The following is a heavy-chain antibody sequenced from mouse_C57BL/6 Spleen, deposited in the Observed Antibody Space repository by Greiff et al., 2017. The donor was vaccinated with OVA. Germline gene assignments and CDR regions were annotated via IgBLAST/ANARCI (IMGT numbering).Heavy chain of an antibody. D-gene: IGHD1-1*01. CDR2: IDPENGDT. J-gene: IGHJ1*03. Sequence: LQQSGAELVRPGASVKLSCTASGFNIKDDYMHWVKQRPEQGLEWIGWIDPENGDTEYASKFQGKATITADTSSNTAYLQLSSLTSEDTAVYYCTLITTGGYFDVWGTGTTVTVSS. CDR3: TLITTGGYFDV. CDR1: GFNIKDDY. V-gene: IGHV14-4*01.